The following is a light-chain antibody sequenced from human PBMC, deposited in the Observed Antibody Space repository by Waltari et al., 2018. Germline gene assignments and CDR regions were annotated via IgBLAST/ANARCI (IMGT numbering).Light chain of an antibody. Sequence: DIVLTQSPGTLYLSPGERNTLICRASQRVGRTLAWYQQKPGQDPRLLIYGTSSRATDIPDRFSGSGSGTDFSLTINRLEPEDFAVYYCQHYVRLPATFGQGTKVEIK. CDR1: QRVGRT. J-gene: IGKJ1*01. V-gene: IGKV3-20*01. CDR3: QHYVRLPAT. CDR2: GTS.